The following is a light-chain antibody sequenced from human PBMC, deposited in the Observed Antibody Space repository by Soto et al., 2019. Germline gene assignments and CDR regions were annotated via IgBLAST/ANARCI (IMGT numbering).Light chain of an antibody. CDR3: QLSLGTLYT. V-gene: IGKV1-39*01. Sequence: DIQMTQSPSFLSASVGDRVTITCRASQSIDNYLNWYQQKPGEAPRLLIYAASSLETVVSSRFRGSGSGTDFTLTISSLQPEDFATYYCQLSLGTLYTFGQGNKVDIK. CDR1: QSIDNY. J-gene: IGKJ2*01. CDR2: AAS.